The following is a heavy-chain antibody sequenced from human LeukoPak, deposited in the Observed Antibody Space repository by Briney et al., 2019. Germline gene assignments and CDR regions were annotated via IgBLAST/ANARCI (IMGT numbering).Heavy chain of an antibody. V-gene: IGHV4-59*05. CDR3: ARALGYFDWLLSYYFDY. J-gene: IGHJ4*02. CDR2: IYYSGST. CDR1: GGSISSYY. Sequence: SETLSLTCTVSGGSISSYYWSWIRQPAGKGLEWIGSIYYSGSTYYNPSLKSRVTISVDTSKNQFSLKLSSVTAADTAVYYCARALGYFDWLLSYYFDYWGQGTLVTVSS. D-gene: IGHD3-9*01.